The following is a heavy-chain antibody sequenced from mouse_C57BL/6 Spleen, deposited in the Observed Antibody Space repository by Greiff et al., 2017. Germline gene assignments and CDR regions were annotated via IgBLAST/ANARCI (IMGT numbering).Heavy chain of an antibody. Sequence: EVMLVESGGGLVKPGGSLKLSCAASGFTFSSYTMSWVRQTPEKRLEWVATISGGGGNTYYPDSVKGRFTISRDNAKNTLYLQMSSLRSEDTAVYYCARKLRGVYFDYWGQGTTLTVSS. V-gene: IGHV5-9*01. J-gene: IGHJ2*01. D-gene: IGHD2-4*01. CDR2: ISGGGGNT. CDR3: ARKLRGVYFDY. CDR1: GFTFSSYT.